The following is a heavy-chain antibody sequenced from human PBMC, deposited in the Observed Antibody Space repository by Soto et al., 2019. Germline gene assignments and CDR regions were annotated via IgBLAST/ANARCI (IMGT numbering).Heavy chain of an antibody. D-gene: IGHD6-19*01. V-gene: IGHV3-9*01. CDR2: ISWHSGDI. CDR3: AKDSRVAAGTTSWFDY. Sequence: PGGSLRLSCAASGFTFDGYTMHWVRQAPGKGLEWVSGISWHSGDIAYADSVQGRFTISRDNAKNSLYLQMNSLKTEDTAMYYCAKDSRVAAGTTSWFDYWGQGTLVTVSS. CDR1: GFTFDGYT. J-gene: IGHJ4*02.